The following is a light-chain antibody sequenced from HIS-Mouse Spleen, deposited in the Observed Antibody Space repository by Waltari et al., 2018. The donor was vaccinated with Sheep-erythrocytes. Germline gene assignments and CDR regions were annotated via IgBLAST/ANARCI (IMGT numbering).Light chain of an antibody. J-gene: IGLJ1*01. CDR3: CSYAGSYNHV. CDR2: DVS. Sequence: QSALTQPRSVPGSPGQSVTISCTGTSSDVGGYNYVSWYQQHPGKAPKLMIYDVSKRPSGVPVRFSGSKSGNTASLTISGLQAEDEADYYCCSYAGSYNHVFATGTKVTVL. CDR1: SSDVGGYNY. V-gene: IGLV2-11*01.